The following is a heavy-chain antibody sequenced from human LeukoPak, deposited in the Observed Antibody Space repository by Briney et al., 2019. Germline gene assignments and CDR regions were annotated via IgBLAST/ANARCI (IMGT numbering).Heavy chain of an antibody. CDR3: VRQPP. J-gene: IGHJ5*02. CDR1: GASFSGYY. CDR2: INLSGRT. V-gene: IGHV4-34*01. Sequence: PSETLSLTCAVYGASFSGYYWTWIRQSPGKGLEWFGEINLSGRTRYNPSLKSRVTISLDTSKYPLLLKLGSATAARTAQYYSVRQPPWG.